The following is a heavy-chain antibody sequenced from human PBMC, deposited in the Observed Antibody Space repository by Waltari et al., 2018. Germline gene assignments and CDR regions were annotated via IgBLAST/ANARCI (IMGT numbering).Heavy chain of an antibody. D-gene: IGHD5-12*01. Sequence: QLQLQESGPRLVRPSETLSLICRVSGVSIPCNRHYWAWIRQSPGPVLEWIGTVSYSGTTYISPSLKSRVSVSRDTSKNQVSLILGSVTAADMAVYYCATYIGASVGTAAFDVWGQGTMVTVSS. CDR2: VSYSGTT. J-gene: IGHJ3*01. V-gene: IGHV4-39*01. CDR1: GVSIPCNRHY. CDR3: ATYIGASVGTAAFDV.